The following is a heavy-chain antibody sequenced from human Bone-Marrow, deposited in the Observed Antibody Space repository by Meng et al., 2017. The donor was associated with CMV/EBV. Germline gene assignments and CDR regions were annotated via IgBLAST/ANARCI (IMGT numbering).Heavy chain of an antibody. CDR1: GWAFSGYY. CDR3: ARGLRCSSTSCYRFDP. D-gene: IGHD2-2*01. CDR2: INHSGST. V-gene: IGHV4-34*01. J-gene: IGHJ5*02. Sequence: YGWAFSGYYWSWIRQPPGQGLEWIGEINHSGSTNYNPSLKSRVTISVDTSKNQFSLKLSSVTAADTAVYYCARGLRCSSTSCYRFDPWGQGTLVTVSS.